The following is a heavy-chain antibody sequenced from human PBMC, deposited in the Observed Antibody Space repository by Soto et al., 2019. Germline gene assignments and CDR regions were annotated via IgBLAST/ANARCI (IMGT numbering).Heavy chain of an antibody. CDR2: INHSGST. CDR1: GGSVSGYF. V-gene: IGHV4-34*01. CDR3: ARGRYCTNGLCYYYYIGV. J-gene: IGHJ6*03. D-gene: IGHD2-8*01. Sequence: SETLSLTCAVYGGSVSGYFWSWIRQPPGKGLEWIGEINHSGSTNYNPSLGSRVTISVDTSKSQFSLNLSSLTAADTAVYYCARGRYCTNGLCYYYYIGVWGKETKITAP.